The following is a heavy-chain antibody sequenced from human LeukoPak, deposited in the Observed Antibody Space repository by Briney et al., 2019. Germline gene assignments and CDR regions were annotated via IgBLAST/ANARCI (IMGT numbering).Heavy chain of an antibody. D-gene: IGHD3-3*01. Sequence: GGSLRLSCAASGFTFDDYAMHWVRQAPGKGLEWVSGISWNSGSIGYADSVKGRFTISRDNAKNSLYLQMNSLRAEDTGVYYCAKDHYWSIDYWGRGTLVTVSS. CDR3: AKDHYWSIDY. V-gene: IGHV3-9*01. J-gene: IGHJ4*02. CDR1: GFTFDDYA. CDR2: ISWNSGSI.